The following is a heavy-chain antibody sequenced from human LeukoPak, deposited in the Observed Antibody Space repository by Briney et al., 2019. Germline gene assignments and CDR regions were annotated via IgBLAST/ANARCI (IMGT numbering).Heavy chain of an antibody. V-gene: IGHV4-30-4*01. CDR2: IYYSGST. D-gene: IGHD4-17*01. J-gene: IGHJ4*02. CDR3: ARGPTTVTTFDY. Sequence: ASETLSLTCTVSGGSISSGDYYWSWIRQPPGKGLEWIGYIYYSGSTYYNPSLKSRVTISVDTSKNQFSLKLSSVTAADTAVYYCARGPTTVTTFDYWGQGTLVTVSS. CDR1: GGSISSGDYY.